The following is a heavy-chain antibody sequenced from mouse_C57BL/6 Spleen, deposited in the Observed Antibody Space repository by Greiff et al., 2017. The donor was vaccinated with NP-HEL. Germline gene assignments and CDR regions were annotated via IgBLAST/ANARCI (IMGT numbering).Heavy chain of an antibody. CDR3: ARPNSSGYIGYAMDY. J-gene: IGHJ4*01. Sequence: EVQLQQSGPELVKPGASVKISCKASGYTFTDYYMNWVKQSHGKSLEWIGDINPNNGGTSYNQKFKGKATLTVDKSSSTAYMKLRSLTSEDSAVYCCARPNSSGYIGYAMDYWGQGASVTVSS. D-gene: IGHD3-2*02. V-gene: IGHV1-26*01. CDR1: GYTFTDYY. CDR2: INPNNGGT.